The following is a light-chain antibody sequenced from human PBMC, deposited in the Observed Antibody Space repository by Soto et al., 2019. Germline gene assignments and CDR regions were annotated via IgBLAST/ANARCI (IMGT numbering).Light chain of an antibody. CDR3: LQDYNYPRT. J-gene: IGKJ1*01. CDR1: QGIRND. CDR2: AAS. V-gene: IGKV1-6*01. Sequence: AIQMTQSPASLSASVGDRVTITCRASQGIRNDLGWYQQKPGKAPTLLIYAASSLQSGVPSRFSGSGSGTDFTLTISSLQPEDFATYYCLQDYNYPRTFGQGTKVEIK.